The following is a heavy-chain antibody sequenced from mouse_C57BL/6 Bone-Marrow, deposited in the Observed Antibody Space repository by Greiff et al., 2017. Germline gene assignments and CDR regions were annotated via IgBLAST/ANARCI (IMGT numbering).Heavy chain of an antibody. CDR3: ARRYYYGSSYDY. J-gene: IGHJ2*01. V-gene: IGHV3-6*01. CDR1: GYSITSGYY. CDR2: IRYDGST. Sequence: EVKLMESGPGLVKPSQSLSLTCSATGYSITSGYYWNLIRQFPGNILEWMGYIRYDGSTNYNPSLKNRTSITRDTAKNQFSLKLNSVTTEDTAAYYCARRYYYGSSYDYWGQGTTLTVSS. D-gene: IGHD1-1*01.